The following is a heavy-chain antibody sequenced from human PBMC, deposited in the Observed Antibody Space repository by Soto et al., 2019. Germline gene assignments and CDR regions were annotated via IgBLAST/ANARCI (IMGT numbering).Heavy chain of an antibody. V-gene: IGHV3-9*01. CDR1: GFTFDDYA. J-gene: IGHJ2*01. Sequence: EVQLVESGGGLVQPGRSLRLSCAASGFTFDDYAMHWVRQAPGKGMEWVSGISWNSGSIGYAVSVKGRFTISRDNAKNSLYLKRNSLRAEDTALYYCAKDSDYPATLYAYFDLLGRGTLVTVSS. CDR2: ISWNSGSI. CDR3: AKDSDYPATLYAYFDL. D-gene: IGHD4-17*01.